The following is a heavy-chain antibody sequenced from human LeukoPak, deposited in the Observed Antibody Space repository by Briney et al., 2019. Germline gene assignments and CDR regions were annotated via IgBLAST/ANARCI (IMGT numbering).Heavy chain of an antibody. CDR3: ARDGLVVPAAIAKWFDP. Sequence: SETLSLTCTVSGYSISSGYYWGWIRQPPGKGLEWIGSIYHSGSTYYNPSLKSRVTISVDTSKNQFSLKLSSVTAADTAVYYCARDGLVVPAAIAKWFDPWGQGTLVTVSS. CDR1: GYSISSGYY. CDR2: IYHSGST. V-gene: IGHV4-38-2*02. J-gene: IGHJ5*02. D-gene: IGHD2-2*02.